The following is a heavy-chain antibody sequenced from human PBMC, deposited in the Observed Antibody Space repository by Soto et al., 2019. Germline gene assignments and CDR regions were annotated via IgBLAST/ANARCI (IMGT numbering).Heavy chain of an antibody. D-gene: IGHD2-15*01. Sequence: ASVKVSCKASGYTFTRYTMNWVRQAPGQRLEWMGWINPDNGNTKSSQKFQDRVIITRDTSASTAYMDLSSLRSEDTAAYYCARGIATGQLDPWGQGTLVTVSS. V-gene: IGHV1-3*01. CDR1: GYTFTRYT. CDR3: ARGIATGQLDP. J-gene: IGHJ5*02. CDR2: INPDNGNT.